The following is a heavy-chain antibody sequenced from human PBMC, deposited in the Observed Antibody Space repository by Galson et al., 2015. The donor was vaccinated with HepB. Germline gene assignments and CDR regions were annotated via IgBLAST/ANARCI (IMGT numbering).Heavy chain of an antibody. Sequence: SVKVSCKASGYSFTSYYLHWVRQAPGQGPEWMGRIHPGDNGATSAQKFRGRLSLTRDTPTSTVYMELTTLRFDDTALYYCMRAGPPTTTTATWGPDYWGQGTLVTVSS. CDR3: MRAGPPTTTTATWGPDY. CDR1: GYSFTSYY. CDR2: IHPGDNGA. J-gene: IGHJ4*02. D-gene: IGHD7-27*01. V-gene: IGHV1-46*01.